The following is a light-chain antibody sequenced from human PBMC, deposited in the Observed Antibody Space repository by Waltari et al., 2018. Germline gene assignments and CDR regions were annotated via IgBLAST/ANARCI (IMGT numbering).Light chain of an antibody. CDR3: SSYISSSTLEL. V-gene: IGLV2-14*03. Sequence: QSALTQPASVSGSPGQSITLSCTGTSSDVGGYNYVPWYQQHPGNAPKLMIYDVINRPSGVSNRFSGSKSGNTASLTISGLQAEDEADYYCSSYISSSTLELFGGGTSLTVL. CDR1: SSDVGGYNY. J-gene: IGLJ2*01. CDR2: DVI.